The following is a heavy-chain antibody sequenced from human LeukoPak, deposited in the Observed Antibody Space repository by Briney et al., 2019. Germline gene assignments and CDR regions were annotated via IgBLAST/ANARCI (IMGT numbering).Heavy chain of an antibody. D-gene: IGHD6-6*01. CDR2: INHSGST. Sequence: SEALSLTCAVDGGSFSGYYWSWIRQPPGKGLEWIGEINHSGSTNYNPSLKSRVTISVDTSKNQFSLKLSSVTAADTAVYYCARGRRSSSFYYYYYMDVWGKGTTVTVSS. V-gene: IGHV4-34*01. CDR1: GGSFSGYY. J-gene: IGHJ6*03. CDR3: ARGRRSSSFYYYYYMDV.